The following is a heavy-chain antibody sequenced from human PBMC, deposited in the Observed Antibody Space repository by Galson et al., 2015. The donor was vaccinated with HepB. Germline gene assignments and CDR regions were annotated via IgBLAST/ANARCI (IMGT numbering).Heavy chain of an antibody. CDR3: ARGGMRQLVGGTGFDP. CDR2: IIPIFGTA. CDR1: GGTFSSYA. Sequence: SVKVSCKASGGTFSSYAISWVRQAPGQGLEWMGGIIPIFGTANYAQKFQGRVTITADESTSTAYMELSSLRSEDTAVYYCARGGMRQLVGGTGFDPWGQGTLVTVSS. V-gene: IGHV1-69*13. D-gene: IGHD6-13*01. J-gene: IGHJ5*02.